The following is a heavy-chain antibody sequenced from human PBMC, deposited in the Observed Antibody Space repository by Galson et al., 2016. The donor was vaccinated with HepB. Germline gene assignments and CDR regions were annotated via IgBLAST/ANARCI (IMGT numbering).Heavy chain of an antibody. J-gene: IGHJ4*02. D-gene: IGHD6-19*01. CDR1: GFSFSSFG. Sequence: SLRLSCAASGFSFSSFGMHWVRQAPGKGLEWVAIIWYDGSNKYYADSVKGRFTISRDNSKNTLYLQMNSLRVEDTAVYYCARSKAGGWYGPFGYWGQGTLVTVSS. V-gene: IGHV3-33*01. CDR2: IWYDGSNK. CDR3: ARSKAGGWYGPFGY.